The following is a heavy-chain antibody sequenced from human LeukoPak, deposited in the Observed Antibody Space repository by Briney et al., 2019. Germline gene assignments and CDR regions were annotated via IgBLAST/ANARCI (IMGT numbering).Heavy chain of an antibody. V-gene: IGHV4-34*01. D-gene: IGHD5-18*01. CDR1: GGSFSGYY. CDR3: ARLSTAGRRVFDY. CDR2: INHSGST. Sequence: RSETLSLTCAVYGGSFSGYYWSWIRQPPGKGLEWIGEINHSGSTNYNPSLKSRVTISVDTSKNQFSLKLSSVTAADTAVYYCARLSTAGRRVFDYWGQGTLVTVSS. J-gene: IGHJ4*02.